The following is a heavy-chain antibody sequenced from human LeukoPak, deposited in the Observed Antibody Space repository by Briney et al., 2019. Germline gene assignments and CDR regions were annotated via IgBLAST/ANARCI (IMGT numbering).Heavy chain of an antibody. J-gene: IGHJ4*02. CDR2: ISWNSGSI. V-gene: IGHV3-9*01. CDR3: YSSEGY. Sequence: GRSLRLSCAASGFTFDDYAMHWVRQAPGKGLEWVSGISWNSGSIGYADSVKGRFTISRDNAKNTLYLQVNSLRAEDTAVYYCYSSEGYWGQGTLVTVSS. D-gene: IGHD6-19*01. CDR1: GFTFDDYA.